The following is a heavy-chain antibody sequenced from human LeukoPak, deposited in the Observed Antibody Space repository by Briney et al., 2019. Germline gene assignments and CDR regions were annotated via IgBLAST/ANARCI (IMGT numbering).Heavy chain of an antibody. J-gene: IGHJ6*03. CDR1: GFTLSTYP. CDR2: IKQDGSEK. V-gene: IGHV3-7*01. D-gene: IGHD2-2*01. Sequence: GGSLRLSCGASGFTLSTYPMNWVRQAPGKGLEWVANIKQDGSEKYYVDSVKGRFTISRDNAKNSLYLQMNSLRAEDTAVYYCAREVVVPADPLGYYYYYMDVWGKGTTVTVSS. CDR3: AREVVVPADPLGYYYYYMDV.